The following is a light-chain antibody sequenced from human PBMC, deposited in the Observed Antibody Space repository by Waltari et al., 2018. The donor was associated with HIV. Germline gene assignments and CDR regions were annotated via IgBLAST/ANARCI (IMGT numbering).Light chain of an antibody. CDR2: DNI. CDR1: SSNIGAGSD. J-gene: IGLJ3*02. Sequence: QSVLTQPPSVSGAPGQRVTISRTGGSSNIGAGSDVHSYQHLPGTAPKLLIHDNINRPSGVPDRFSGSRTGTSASLDITGLQAEDEADYYCQSYDTRLSAWVFGGGTKLTVL. CDR3: QSYDTRLSAWV. V-gene: IGLV1-40*01.